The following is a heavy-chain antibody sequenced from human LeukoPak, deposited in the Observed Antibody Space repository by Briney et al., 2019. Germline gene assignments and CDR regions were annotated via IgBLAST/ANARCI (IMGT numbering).Heavy chain of an antibody. Sequence: PGGSLRLSCAASGFTFSSYAMSWVRQAPGKGLEWVSAISGSGGSTYYADSVKGRFTISRDNSRNTLYLQMNSLRAEDTAVYYCAKVGEWHSSPFDYWGQGTLVTVSS. CDR1: GFTFSSYA. V-gene: IGHV3-23*01. J-gene: IGHJ4*02. D-gene: IGHD6-13*01. CDR3: AKVGEWHSSPFDY. CDR2: ISGSGGST.